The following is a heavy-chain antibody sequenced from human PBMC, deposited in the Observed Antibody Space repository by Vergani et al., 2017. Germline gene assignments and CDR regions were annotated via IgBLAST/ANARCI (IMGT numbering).Heavy chain of an antibody. Sequence: QLQLQESGPGLVKPSETLSLTCTVSGGSISSSSYYWGWIRQPPGKGLEWIGRIYTSGSTNYNPSLKSRVTISVDTSKNQFSLKLSSVTAADTAVYYCARDFFIVGANNWFDPWGQGTLVTVSS. CDR1: GGSISSSSYY. J-gene: IGHJ5*02. D-gene: IGHD1-26*01. CDR2: IYTSGST. CDR3: ARDFFIVGANNWFDP. V-gene: IGHV4-39*07.